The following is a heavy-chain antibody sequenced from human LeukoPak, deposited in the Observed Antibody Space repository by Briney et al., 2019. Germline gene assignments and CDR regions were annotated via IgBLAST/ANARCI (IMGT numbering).Heavy chain of an antibody. D-gene: IGHD2-15*01. J-gene: IGHJ3*02. CDR2: IYSGGST. Sequence: PGGSLRLSCAASGFTVSSNYMSWVRQAPGKGLEWVSVIYSGGSTYYADSVKGRFTISRHNSKNTLYLQVNSLRAEDTAVYYCATEGNCSGGSCQDAFDIWGQGTMVTVSS. CDR1: GFTVSSNY. CDR3: ATEGNCSGGSCQDAFDI. V-gene: IGHV3-53*04.